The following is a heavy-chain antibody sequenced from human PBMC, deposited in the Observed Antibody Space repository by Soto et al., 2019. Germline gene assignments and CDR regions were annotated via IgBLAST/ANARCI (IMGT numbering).Heavy chain of an antibody. CDR2: IYYSGST. CDR3: ARDEGVAAGPKRYCYYGMDV. D-gene: IGHD6-6*01. V-gene: IGHV4-59*01. Sequence: SETLSLTCTVSGGSISSYYWSWIRQPPGKGLEWIGYIYYSGSTNYNPSLKSRVTISVDTSKNQFSLKLSSVTAADTAVYYCARDEGVAAGPKRYCYYGMDVWGQGTTVTVCS. J-gene: IGHJ6*02. CDR1: GGSISSYY.